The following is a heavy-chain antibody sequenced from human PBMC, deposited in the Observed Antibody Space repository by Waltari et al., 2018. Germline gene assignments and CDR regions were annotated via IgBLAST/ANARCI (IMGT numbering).Heavy chain of an antibody. CDR1: GFTFSSYD. CDR3: ARPSTEYYFYYYYMDV. V-gene: IGHV3-48*03. CDR2: IDNSGNTV. Sequence: EVQVVESGGGLVQPGGSLRLSCTASGFTFSSYDMNWVRQAPGKGLEWISYIDNSGNTVYYADSVKGRFTISRDNAKNSLFLLMNSLRAEDTAVYYCARPSTEYYFYYYYMDVWGKGTTVTVS. J-gene: IGHJ6*03.